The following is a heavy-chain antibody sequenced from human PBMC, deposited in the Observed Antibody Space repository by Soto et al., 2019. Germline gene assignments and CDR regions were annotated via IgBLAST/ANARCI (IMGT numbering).Heavy chain of an antibody. CDR2: INHSGST. CDR1: GGSFSGYY. J-gene: IGHJ6*02. D-gene: IGHD5-12*01. Sequence: QVQLQQWGAGLLKPSETLSLTCAVYGGSFSGYYWSWIRQPPGKGLEWIGEINHSGSTNYNPSLKRRVTMSVDTSKNQFSLKLSSLTAADTAVYYCARGRRRIYSSVSIAGMGVWGQGTTVTVSS. CDR3: ARGRRRIYSSVSIAGMGV. V-gene: IGHV4-34*01.